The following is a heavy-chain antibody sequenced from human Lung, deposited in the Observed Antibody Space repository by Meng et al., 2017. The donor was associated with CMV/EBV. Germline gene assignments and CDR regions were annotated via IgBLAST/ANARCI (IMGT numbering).Heavy chain of an antibody. CDR1: SVSSASYY. CDR2: VYYGGGT. V-gene: IGHV4-61*01. CDR3: ARWTGDCSSTNCYPFDP. D-gene: IGHD2-2*01. Sequence: SVSSASYYWSWIRRPPGKGLEWIAYVYYGGGTNYNPSGKSRVTISVDTCKNQFSLKLRSVTAADAAVYDCARWTGDCSSTNCYPFDPWGQGTLVTVSS. J-gene: IGHJ5*02.